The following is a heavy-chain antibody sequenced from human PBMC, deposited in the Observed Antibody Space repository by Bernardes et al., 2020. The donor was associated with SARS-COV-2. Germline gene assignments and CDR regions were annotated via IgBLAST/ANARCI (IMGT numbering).Heavy chain of an antibody. CDR3: ARGARLGYCSGGSCYWGGPDFWRLPYYFDY. Sequence: SETLSLTCAVYGGSFSGYYWSWIRQPPGKGLEWIGEINHSGSTNYNPSLKSRVTISVDTSKNQCSLKLSSVTAADTAVYYCARGARLGYCSGGSCYWGGPDFWRLPYYFDYWGQGTLVTVSS. J-gene: IGHJ4*02. CDR2: INHSGST. V-gene: IGHV4-34*01. D-gene: IGHD2-15*01. CDR1: GGSFSGYY.